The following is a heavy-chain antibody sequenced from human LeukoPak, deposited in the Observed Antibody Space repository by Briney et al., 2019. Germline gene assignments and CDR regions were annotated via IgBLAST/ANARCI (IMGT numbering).Heavy chain of an antibody. V-gene: IGHV1-69*13. CDR2: IIPIFGTA. CDR1: GGTFSSYA. D-gene: IGHD3-22*01. J-gene: IGHJ4*02. Sequence: ASVKVSCKASGGTFSSYAISWVRQAPGQGLEWMGGIIPIFGTANYTQKFQGRVTITADESTSTAYMELSSLRSEDTAVYYCARDSREYYYDSSGYFNFDYWGQGTLVTVSS. CDR3: ARDSREYYYDSSGYFNFDY.